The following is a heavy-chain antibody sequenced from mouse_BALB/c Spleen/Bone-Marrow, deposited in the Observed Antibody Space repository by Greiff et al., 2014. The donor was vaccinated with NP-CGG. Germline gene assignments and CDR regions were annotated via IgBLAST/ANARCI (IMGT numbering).Heavy chain of an antibody. CDR3: ARDENYYGNYGTMDY. Sequence: VKLVESGPGLVAPSQSLSITCTVSGFSLTSYGVHWVRQPPGKGLEWLGVIWAGGSTNYNSALMSRLSISKDSSKSQVFLKMNSLQTDVTAMYYCARDENYYGNYGTMDYWGQGTSVTVSS. CDR2: IWAGGST. D-gene: IGHD2-1*01. J-gene: IGHJ4*01. V-gene: IGHV2-9*02. CDR1: GFSLTSYG.